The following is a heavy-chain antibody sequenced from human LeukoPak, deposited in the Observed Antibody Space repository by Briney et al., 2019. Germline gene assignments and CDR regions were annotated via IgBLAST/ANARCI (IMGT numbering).Heavy chain of an antibody. CDR1: GYSFTSYW. Sequence: GESLKISCKGSGYSFTSYWISWVRQMPGKGLEWMGRIDPSDSYTNYSPSFQGHVAISADKSISTAYLQWSSLKASDTAMYYCARHRKYSTDYWGQGTLVTVSS. V-gene: IGHV5-10-1*01. CDR2: IDPSDSYT. J-gene: IGHJ4*02. CDR3: ARHRKYSTDY. D-gene: IGHD6-6*01.